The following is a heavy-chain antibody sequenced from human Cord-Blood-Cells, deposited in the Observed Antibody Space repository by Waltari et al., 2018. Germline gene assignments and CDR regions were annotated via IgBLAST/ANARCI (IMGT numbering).Heavy chain of an antibody. J-gene: IGHJ3*02. CDR1: GGTFSSYA. Sequence: QVQLVQSGAEVKKPGSSVKVSCKAPGGTFSSYAIGWVRQAPGQGLEWMGGIIPIFGTANYAQKFQGRVTITADESTSTAYMELSSLRSEDTAVYYCARGYYGASSSAFDIWGQGTMVTVSS. V-gene: IGHV1-69*01. CDR3: ARGYYGASSSAFDI. CDR2: IIPIFGTA. D-gene: IGHD6-6*01.